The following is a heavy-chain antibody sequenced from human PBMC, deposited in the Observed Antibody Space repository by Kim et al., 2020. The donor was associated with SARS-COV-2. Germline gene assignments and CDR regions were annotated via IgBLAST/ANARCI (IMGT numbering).Heavy chain of an antibody. CDR3: ARAKQGGMIVVVIREFDY. Sequence: SETLSLTCTVSGGSISSGRYYWSWIRQHPGKGLEWIGYIYYSGSTYYNPSLKSRVTISVDTSKNQFSLKLSSVTAADTAVYYCARAKQGGMIVVVIREFDYWGQGTLVTVSS. J-gene: IGHJ4*02. CDR2: IYYSGST. CDR1: GGSISSGRYY. V-gene: IGHV4-31*03. D-gene: IGHD3-22*01.